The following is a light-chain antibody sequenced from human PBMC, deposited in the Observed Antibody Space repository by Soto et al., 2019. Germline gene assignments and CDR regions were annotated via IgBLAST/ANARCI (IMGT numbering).Light chain of an antibody. J-gene: IGKJ1*01. CDR3: QQYNKWPVT. CDR2: GAS. CDR1: ETVNKN. Sequence: VMTQSPATLSVSPGERTTLSCRASETVNKNLAWYQQQPGQAPRLLMFGASTRATGIPARFSGGGSGTEFTLTISSLQSEDFAVYYCQQYNKWPVTCGQGTKVEI. V-gene: IGKV3-15*01.